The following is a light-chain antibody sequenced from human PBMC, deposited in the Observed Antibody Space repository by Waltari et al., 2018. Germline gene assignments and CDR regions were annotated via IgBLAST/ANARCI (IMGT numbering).Light chain of an antibody. CDR3: QKYNSAPRT. V-gene: IGKV1-27*01. Sequence: DIQMTQSPSSLSASVGDRVTIPCRASQDITNYLAWYQQKPGEVPNLLIYAASTLQSGVPSRFSGSGSGTDFTLTISSLQPEDVATYYCQKYNSAPRTFGQGTKVEIK. CDR2: AAS. CDR1: QDITNY. J-gene: IGKJ1*01.